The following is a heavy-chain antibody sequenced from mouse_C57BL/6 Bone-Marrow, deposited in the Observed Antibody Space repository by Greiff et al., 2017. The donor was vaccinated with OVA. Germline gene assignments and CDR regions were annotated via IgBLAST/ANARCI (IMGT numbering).Heavy chain of an antibody. CDR2: INSDGGST. V-gene: IGHV5-2*01. CDR3: ARGYGSSYGTYWYFDV. D-gene: IGHD1-1*01. J-gene: IGHJ1*03. CDR1: EYEFPSHD. Sequence: EVQLVESGGGLVQPGESLKLSCESNEYEFPSHDMSWVRKTPEKRLELVAAINSDGGSTYYPDTMERRFIISRDNTKKTLYLQMSSLRSEDTALYYCARGYGSSYGTYWYFDVWGTGTTVTVSS.